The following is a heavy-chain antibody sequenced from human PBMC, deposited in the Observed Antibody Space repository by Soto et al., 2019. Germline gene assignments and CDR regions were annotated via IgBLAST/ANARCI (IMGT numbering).Heavy chain of an antibody. J-gene: IGHJ6*02. D-gene: IGHD4-17*01. Sequence: GGSLRLSCAASGFTVSSNYMSWVRQAPGKGLEWVSVIYSGGSTYYADSVKGRFTISRDNSKNTLYLQMNSLRAEDTAVYYCARDPPYGDYGMDVWGQGTTVTVSS. V-gene: IGHV3-53*01. CDR1: GFTVSSNY. CDR2: IYSGGST. CDR3: ARDPPYGDYGMDV.